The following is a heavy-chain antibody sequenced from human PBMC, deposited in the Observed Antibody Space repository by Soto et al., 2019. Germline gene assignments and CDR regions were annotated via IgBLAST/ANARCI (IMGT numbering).Heavy chain of an antibody. J-gene: IGHJ6*02. Sequence: TGGSLRLSCAASGFTFSSYAMHWVRQAPGKGLEWVAVISYDGSNKYYADSVKGRFTISRDNSKNTLYLQMNSLRAEDTAVYYCARDSSSWYDLWGNYYYGMDVWGQGTTVTVSS. V-gene: IGHV3-30-3*01. CDR3: ARDSSSWYDLWGNYYYGMDV. D-gene: IGHD6-13*01. CDR1: GFTFSSYA. CDR2: ISYDGSNK.